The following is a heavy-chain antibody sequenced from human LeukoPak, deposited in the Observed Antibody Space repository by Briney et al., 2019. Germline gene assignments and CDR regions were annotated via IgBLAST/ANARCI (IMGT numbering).Heavy chain of an antibody. D-gene: IGHD1-14*01. CDR2: ISGSGGST. CDR3: AKDHTGIWESGEKNWFDP. V-gene: IGHV3-23*01. CDR1: GFTFSSYA. J-gene: IGHJ5*02. Sequence: GGSLRLSCAASGFTFSSYAMSWVRQAPGKGLEWVSAISGSGGSTYYAGSVKGRFTISRDNSKNTLYLQMNSLRAEDTAVYYCAKDHTGIWESGEKNWFDPWGQGTLVTVSS.